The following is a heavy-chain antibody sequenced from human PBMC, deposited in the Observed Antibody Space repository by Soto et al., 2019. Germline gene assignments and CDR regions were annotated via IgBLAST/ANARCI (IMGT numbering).Heavy chain of an antibody. D-gene: IGHD3-10*01. V-gene: IGHV3-9*01. CDR1: GFTFDDYA. CDR2: ISWNSGSI. CDR3: ANAYGSGYGMDV. J-gene: IGHJ6*02. Sequence: DVQLVESGGGLVQPGRSLRLSCAASGFTFDDYAMHWVRQAPGKGLEWVSGISWNSGSIGYADSVKGRFTISRDNAKNSLYLQMNSLRAEDTALYYCANAYGSGYGMDVWGQGTTVTVSS.